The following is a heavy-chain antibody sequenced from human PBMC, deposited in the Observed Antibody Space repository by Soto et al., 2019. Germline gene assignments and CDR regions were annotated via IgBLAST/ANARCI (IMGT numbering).Heavy chain of an antibody. CDR1: GFSFTTYS. Sequence: EVQVVESGGGLVKPGGSLRLSCAVSGFSFTTYSMNWVRHAPGKGLEWVSAISSNSDNLYYADSVKGRFTISRDNAKNSLFVQMNSLRVEDTAVYYCARGDIVVVEAEYGMDVWGRGTTVTVSS. J-gene: IGHJ6*02. CDR3: ARGDIVVVEAEYGMDV. CDR2: ISSNSDNL. V-gene: IGHV3-21*01. D-gene: IGHD2-15*01.